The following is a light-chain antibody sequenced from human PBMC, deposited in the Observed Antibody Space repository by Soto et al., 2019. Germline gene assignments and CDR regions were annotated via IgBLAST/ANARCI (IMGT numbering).Light chain of an antibody. CDR3: SSYTSSSTLGVV. V-gene: IGLV2-14*01. CDR1: SSDVGGYNY. Sequence: QSALTQPASVSGSPGQSITISCTGTSSDVGGYNYVSWYQQHPGKAPKLMIYDVSNRPSGVSNRFSGSKSGNTASLTISGLQAEDEADYYCSSYTSSSTLGVVFGGGTKGPS. J-gene: IGLJ2*01. CDR2: DVS.